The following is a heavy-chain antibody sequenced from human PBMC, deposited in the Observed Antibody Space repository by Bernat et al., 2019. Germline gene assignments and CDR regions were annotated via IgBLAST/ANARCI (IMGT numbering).Heavy chain of an antibody. D-gene: IGHD3-9*01. V-gene: IGHV3-11*03. CDR2: ISSSSSYT. J-gene: IGHJ4*02. CDR1: GFTFSSYA. Sequence: VQLLESGGGLVQPGGSLRLSCAASGFTFSSYAMSWVRQAPGKGLEWVSYISSSSSYTNYADSVKGRFTISRDNAKNSLYLQMNSLRAEDTAVYYCARLLLTGYYGFDYWGQGTLVTVSS. CDR3: ARLLLTGYYGFDY.